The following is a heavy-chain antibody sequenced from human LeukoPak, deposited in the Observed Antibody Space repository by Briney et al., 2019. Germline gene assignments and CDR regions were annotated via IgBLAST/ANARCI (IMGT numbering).Heavy chain of an antibody. V-gene: IGHV3-21*01. CDR3: ARLAGPRPGTYYFDF. Sequence: GGSLRLSCAASGFTYSDHAMEWVRQTPGKGLEWVSSITPATDNIYYTPSVEGRLTISRDNAKHSLYLQMNNLRADDTAVYYCARLAGPRPGTYYFDFWGQGVQVTVSS. J-gene: IGHJ4*02. CDR2: ITPATDNI. CDR1: GFTYSDHA. D-gene: IGHD6-19*01.